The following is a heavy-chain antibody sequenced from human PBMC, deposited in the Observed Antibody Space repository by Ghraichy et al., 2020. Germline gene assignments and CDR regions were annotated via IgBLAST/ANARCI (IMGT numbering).Heavy chain of an antibody. V-gene: IGHV4-34*01. Sequence: SETLSLTCAVYGGSFSGYYWSWIRQPPGKGLEWIGEINHSGSTNYNPSLKSRVTISVDTSKNQFSLKLSSVTAADTAVYYCASPEWTSSGWGSFDYWGQGTLVTVSS. CDR1: GGSFSGYY. CDR3: ASPEWTSSGWGSFDY. D-gene: IGHD6-19*01. J-gene: IGHJ4*02. CDR2: INHSGST.